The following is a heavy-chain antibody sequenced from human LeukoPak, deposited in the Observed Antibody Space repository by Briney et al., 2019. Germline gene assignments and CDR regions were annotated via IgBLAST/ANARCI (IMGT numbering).Heavy chain of an antibody. CDR1: GGTFSSYA. CDR3: ARAGEVDLKWLRLGYYFDY. Sequence: SVKVSCKASGGTFSSYAISWVRQAPGQGLEWMGGIIPIFGTANYAQKFQGRVTITADESTSTAYMELSSLRSEDTAVYYCARAGEVDLKWLRLGYYFDYWGQGTLVTVSS. V-gene: IGHV1-69*13. CDR2: IIPIFGTA. D-gene: IGHD5-12*01. J-gene: IGHJ4*02.